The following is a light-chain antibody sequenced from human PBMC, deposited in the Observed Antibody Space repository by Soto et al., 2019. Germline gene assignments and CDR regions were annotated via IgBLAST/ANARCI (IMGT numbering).Light chain of an antibody. Sequence: QSVLNQPASVSGSPGQSITISCTGTSSDVGGHNYVSWYQHHPGKAPKLMIYDVSNRPSGVSNRFSGSKSGNTASLIISGLQAEDEADYYCSSYTSSSTLSTYVFGTGTKVTVL. CDR2: DVS. CDR3: SSYTSSSTLSTYV. CDR1: SSDVGGHNY. V-gene: IGLV2-14*03. J-gene: IGLJ1*01.